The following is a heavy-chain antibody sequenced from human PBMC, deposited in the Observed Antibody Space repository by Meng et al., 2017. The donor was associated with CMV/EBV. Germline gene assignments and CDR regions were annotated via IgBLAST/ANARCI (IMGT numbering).Heavy chain of an antibody. D-gene: IGHD2-15*01. CDR2: INPSGGST. Sequence: QEDLGHTGDKLKKPGASGKFSCQASGYTFTSYYMHWVRQAPEQGLEWMGIINPSGGSTSYAQKFQGRVTMARDTSTSTVYMELSSLRSEDTAVYYCAREGEGVVAATPHFDYWGQGTLVTVSS. V-gene: IGHV1-46*01. CDR1: GYTFTSYY. CDR3: AREGEGVVAATPHFDY. J-gene: IGHJ4*02.